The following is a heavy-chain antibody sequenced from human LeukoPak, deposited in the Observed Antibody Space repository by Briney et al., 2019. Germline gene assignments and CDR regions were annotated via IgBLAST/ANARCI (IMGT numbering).Heavy chain of an antibody. V-gene: IGHV4-4*07. J-gene: IGHJ4*02. CDR2: IYTSGST. Sequence: SETLSLTCTVSGGSNSSYYWSWIRQPAGKGLEWIGRIYTSGSTNYNPSLKSRVTISVDKSKNQFSLKLSSVTAADTAVYYCAREDTTWSVWFDYWGQGTLVTVSS. CDR3: AREDTTWSVWFDY. D-gene: IGHD3-16*01. CDR1: GGSNSSYY.